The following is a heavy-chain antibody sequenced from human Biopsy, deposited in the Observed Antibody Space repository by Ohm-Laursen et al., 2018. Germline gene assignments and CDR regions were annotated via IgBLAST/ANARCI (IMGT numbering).Heavy chain of an antibody. CDR1: GVSINGGRYY. D-gene: IGHD3-22*01. CDR2: IFYSANT. Sequence: SETLSLTCSVSGVSINGGRYYWNWIRHHPGKGLEWIGNIFYSANTYYNPSLKSRVTISVDTSKNQFSLKLSSVTAADTAVYCCARGDYFDSNGYFWFDPWGQGTLVTVSS. V-gene: IGHV4-31*03. J-gene: IGHJ5*02. CDR3: ARGDYFDSNGYFWFDP.